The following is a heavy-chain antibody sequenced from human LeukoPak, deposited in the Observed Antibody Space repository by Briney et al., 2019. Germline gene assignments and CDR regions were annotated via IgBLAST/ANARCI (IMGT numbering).Heavy chain of an antibody. CDR1: GFTFSRYG. J-gene: IGHJ4*02. CDR3: EKPNYGAEIFDY. Sequence: GGSLRLSRAASGFTFSRYGMDWVRQAPGKGLEWVAFISLDGSNKYYADSVKGRFTISRDNSVHTLYMRMNSVRAEDTSVYYCEKPNYGAEIFDYWGQGTLVTVSS. CDR2: ISLDGSNK. V-gene: IGHV3-30*18. D-gene: IGHD3-3*01.